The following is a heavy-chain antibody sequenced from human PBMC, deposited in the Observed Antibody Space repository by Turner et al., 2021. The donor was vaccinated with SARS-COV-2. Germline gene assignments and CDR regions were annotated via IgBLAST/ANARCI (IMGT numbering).Heavy chain of an antibody. CDR2: IIPIFGTA. Sequence: QVQLVQSGAEVKKPGSSVKVSCKASGGTFSTYAISWVRQAPGQGLEWMGGIIPIFGTANYARKFQGRVTITADESTSTAYMELSSLRSEDTAVYYCARVGVGSSSWPKDFDYWGQGTLVTVSS. CDR1: GGTFSTYA. J-gene: IGHJ4*02. CDR3: ARVGVGSSSWPKDFDY. V-gene: IGHV1-69*01. D-gene: IGHD6-13*01.